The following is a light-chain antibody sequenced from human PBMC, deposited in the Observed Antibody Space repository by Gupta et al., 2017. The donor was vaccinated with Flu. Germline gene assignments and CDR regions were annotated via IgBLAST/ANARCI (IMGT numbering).Light chain of an antibody. V-gene: IGKV3-11*01. CDR2: DAS. CDR1: QSVSSY. J-gene: IGKJ5*01. Sequence: ILLTQSPATLSLSPGERATLSCSASQSVSSYLAWYQQKPGQAPRLLIYDASNRATGIPARFSGSGCGTDFTLTISSLEPEDFAVYYWQQRSYRFTFGQGTQLEI. CDR3: QQRSYRFT.